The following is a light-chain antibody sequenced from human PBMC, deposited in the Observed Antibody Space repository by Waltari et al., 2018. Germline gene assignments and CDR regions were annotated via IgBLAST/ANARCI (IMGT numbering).Light chain of an antibody. CDR2: AAS. Sequence: DIQMTQSPSSLSASVGDRITITCRASESIGKYLNWYQQRPGKAPQFLNYAASNLQRWAPSRFSGSGPGTAFTLTISSLRPEDSATYYCQQSYTAPYTFGQGTHLEVK. J-gene: IGKJ2*01. V-gene: IGKV1-39*01. CDR1: ESIGKY. CDR3: QQSYTAPYT.